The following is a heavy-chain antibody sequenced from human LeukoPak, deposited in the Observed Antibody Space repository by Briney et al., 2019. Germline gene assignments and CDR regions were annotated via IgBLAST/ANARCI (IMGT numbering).Heavy chain of an antibody. CDR1: GFTFDDYA. CDR2: ISWNSGSI. CDR3: AKDIHLAVAAPRTGFDY. Sequence: GRSLRLSCAASGFTFDDYAMHWVRQAPGKGLEWVSGISWNSGSIGYADSVKGRFSISRDNAKNSLYLQMNSLRVEDTALYYCAKDIHLAVAAPRTGFDYWGQGTLVTVSS. J-gene: IGHJ4*02. V-gene: IGHV3-9*01. D-gene: IGHD6-19*01.